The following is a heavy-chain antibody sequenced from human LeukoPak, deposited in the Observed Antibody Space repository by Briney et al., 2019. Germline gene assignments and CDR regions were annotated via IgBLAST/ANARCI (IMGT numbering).Heavy chain of an antibody. D-gene: IGHD1-26*01. CDR2: IRSKAYGGTT. J-gene: IGHJ4*02. Sequence: PGGSLRLSCTASGFTFGDYAMSWFRQAPGKGLEWVGFIRSKAYGGTTEYAASVKGRFTISRDDSKSIAYLQMNSLRAEDTAVYYCARGTGIVGAHFDYWGQGTLVTVSS. V-gene: IGHV3-49*03. CDR3: ARGTGIVGAHFDY. CDR1: GFTFGDYA.